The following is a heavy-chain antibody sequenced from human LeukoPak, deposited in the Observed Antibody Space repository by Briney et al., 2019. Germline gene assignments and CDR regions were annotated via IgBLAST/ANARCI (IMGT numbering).Heavy chain of an antibody. Sequence: SETLSLTCAVYGGSFSGYYWSWIRQPPGKGLEWIGEINHSGSTNYNPSLKSRVTISVDTSKKQFSLKLSSVTAADTAVYYCARADDSSGSPTFDYWGQGTLATVSS. CDR2: INHSGST. CDR1: GGSFSGYY. D-gene: IGHD3-22*01. V-gene: IGHV4-34*01. J-gene: IGHJ4*02. CDR3: ARADDSSGSPTFDY.